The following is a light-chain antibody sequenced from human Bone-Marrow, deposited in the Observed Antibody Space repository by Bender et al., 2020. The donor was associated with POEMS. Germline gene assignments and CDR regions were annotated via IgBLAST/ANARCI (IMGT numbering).Light chain of an antibody. CDR1: ASNIGNND. J-gene: IGLJ2*01. CDR3: ATWDDSLNVWL. V-gene: IGLV1-47*01. CDR2: RNI. Sequence: QSVLTQPPSTSGTPGQTISISCSGGASNIGNNDVYWYQHLPGTAPKLLLYRNIQRSSGVPDRFSGSRSGTSASLAISGLRSEDEADYFCATWDDSLNVWLFGGGTKVTVL.